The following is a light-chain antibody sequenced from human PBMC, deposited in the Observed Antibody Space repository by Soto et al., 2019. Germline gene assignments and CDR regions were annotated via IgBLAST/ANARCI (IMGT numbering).Light chain of an antibody. J-gene: IGKJ3*01. CDR1: QSISSSY. CDR3: QQYGSARFT. Sequence: EIVLTQSPGTMSLSPGERATLSCRASQSISSSYLAWYQQKPGQAPRLLVYGPSSRATGSPDRFSGSGSGTGFTLTISRMEPEDFAVYYCQQYGSARFTFGPGTKVDIK. CDR2: GPS. V-gene: IGKV3-20*01.